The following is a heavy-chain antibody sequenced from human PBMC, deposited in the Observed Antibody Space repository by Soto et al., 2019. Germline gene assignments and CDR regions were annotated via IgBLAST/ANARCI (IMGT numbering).Heavy chain of an antibody. Sequence: PGGSLRLSCAASGYTVSSNYLTLVRKAPRKGQKWVPVLYPDGRAYYADSVKGRFTISTDNSKNSLYLQMTTLRDEDTAVYYCARGLGREYHDNRGYFHLDYWGQGTLVTVSS. CDR3: ARGLGREYHDNRGYFHLDY. V-gene: IGHV3-53*01. CDR2: LYPDGRA. CDR1: GYTVSSNY. D-gene: IGHD3-22*01. J-gene: IGHJ4*02.